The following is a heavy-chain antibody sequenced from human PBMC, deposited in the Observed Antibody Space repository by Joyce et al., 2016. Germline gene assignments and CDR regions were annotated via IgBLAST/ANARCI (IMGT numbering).Heavy chain of an antibody. CDR1: GLTFSRYA. CDR2: MSGSGGST. J-gene: IGHJ4*02. D-gene: IGHD3-16*01. V-gene: IGHV3-23*01. Sequence: EVQLLGSGGGLVQPGGSLRLSCAASGLTFSRYAMSWVRQAPGKGLEWVSGMSGSGGSTYYADSVKGRFTISRDNSKNTVYLQMNSLRAEDTAVYYCAKDRSTYFDYVWGTYDYWGQGTLVTVSS. CDR3: AKDRSTYFDYVWGTYDY.